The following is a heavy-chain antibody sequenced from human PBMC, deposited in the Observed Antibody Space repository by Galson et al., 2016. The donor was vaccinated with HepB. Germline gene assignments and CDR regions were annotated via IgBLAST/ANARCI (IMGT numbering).Heavy chain of an antibody. D-gene: IGHD3-10*01. Sequence: LRLSCAASGFTFSSFAMSWVRRAPGKGLEWVSAISGRGDRIRYAESVKGRFIISRDNSKNTLDVEMKSLRVEDTAVYYCAKEGWFGELLYGHFDFWGQGALVTVSS. CDR2: ISGRGDRI. V-gene: IGHV3-23*01. CDR1: GFTFSSFA. J-gene: IGHJ4*02. CDR3: AKEGWFGELLYGHFDF.